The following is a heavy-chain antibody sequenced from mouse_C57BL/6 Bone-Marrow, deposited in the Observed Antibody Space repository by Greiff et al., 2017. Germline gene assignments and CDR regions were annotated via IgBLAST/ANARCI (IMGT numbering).Heavy chain of an antibody. J-gene: IGHJ3*01. CDR2: IRLKSDNYAT. D-gene: IGHD3-2*02. V-gene: IGHV6-3*01. Sequence: EVQLVESGGGLVQPGGSMKLSCVASGFTFSNYWMNWVRQSPEKGLEWVAQIRLKSDNYATHYAESVKGRFTISRDDSKSSVYLQMSNLRAEDTGIYYCTEGTAQATGFAYWGQGTLVTVSA. CDR1: GFTFSNYW. CDR3: TEGTAQATGFAY.